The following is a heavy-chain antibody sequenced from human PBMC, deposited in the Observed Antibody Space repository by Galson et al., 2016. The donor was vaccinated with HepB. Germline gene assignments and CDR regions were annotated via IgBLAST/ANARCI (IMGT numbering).Heavy chain of an antibody. CDR3: ARSPYDYVWGSDRYTAAAFDV. J-gene: IGHJ3*01. D-gene: IGHD3-16*02. CDR1: GYTFAAYS. CDR2: INPNSGAT. V-gene: IGHV1-2*04. Sequence: SVKVSCKASGYTFAAYSIHWVRQVPGQGLGWMGRINPNSGATNYAQKFQGLVTMTSDTPISTAYMELYSLRSDDTALYFCARSPYDYVWGSDRYTAAAFDVWGQGTEVTVSS.